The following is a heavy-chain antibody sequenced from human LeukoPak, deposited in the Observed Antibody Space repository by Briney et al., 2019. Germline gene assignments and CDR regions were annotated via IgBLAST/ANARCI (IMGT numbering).Heavy chain of an antibody. CDR3: AGGIVVVPAATLILGFDI. D-gene: IGHD2-2*01. V-gene: IGHV1-69*05. J-gene: IGHJ3*02. CDR1: GGTFSSYA. Sequence: SVKVSCKASGGTFSSYAISGVRHAPGQGLEWMGGIIPIFGTANYAQKFQGRVTITTDESTSTAYMELSRLRSEDTAVYYCAGGIVVVPAATLILGFDIWGQGTMVTVSS. CDR2: IIPIFGTA.